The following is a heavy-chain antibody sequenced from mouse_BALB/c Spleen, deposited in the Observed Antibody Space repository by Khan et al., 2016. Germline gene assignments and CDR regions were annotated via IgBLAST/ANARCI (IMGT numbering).Heavy chain of an antibody. CDR1: GFTFSSYG. Sequence: EVELVESGGGLVQPGGSLKLSCAASGFTFSSYGMSWVRQTPDKRLELVATINSNGGSTYYPDSVKGRFTISRDNAKNTLYLQMSSLKSEDTAMYYCARVDRWGQGTLVAVSA. V-gene: IGHV5-6-3*01. J-gene: IGHJ3*02. CDR2: INSNGGST. CDR3: ARVDR.